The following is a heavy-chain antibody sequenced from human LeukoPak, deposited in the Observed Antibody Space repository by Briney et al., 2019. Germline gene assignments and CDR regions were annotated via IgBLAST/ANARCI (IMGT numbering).Heavy chain of an antibody. J-gene: IGHJ4*02. Sequence: GGSLRLSCAASGFTFSSSGMHWVRQAPGKGLEWVAGIKPDGSEKYYLDSVKGRFTISRDNARDSLYLQMNSLRDDDTSVYFCARDASALYWGRGTLVTVSS. CDR2: IKPDGSEK. V-gene: IGHV3-7*01. CDR3: ARDASALY. CDR1: GFTFSSSG. D-gene: IGHD6-19*01.